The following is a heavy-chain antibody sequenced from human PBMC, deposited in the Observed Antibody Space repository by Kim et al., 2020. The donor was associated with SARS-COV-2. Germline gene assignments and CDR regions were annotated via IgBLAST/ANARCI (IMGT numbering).Heavy chain of an antibody. Sequence: GGSLRLSCAASGFTFSSYSMNWVRQAPGKGLEWVSSISSSSSYIYYADSVKGRFTISRDNAKNSLYLQMNSLRAEDTAVYYCARDLGYSYGLIYYYGMDVWGQGTTVTVSS. D-gene: IGHD5-18*01. J-gene: IGHJ6*02. CDR2: ISSSSSYI. CDR3: ARDLGYSYGLIYYYGMDV. V-gene: IGHV3-21*01. CDR1: GFTFSSYS.